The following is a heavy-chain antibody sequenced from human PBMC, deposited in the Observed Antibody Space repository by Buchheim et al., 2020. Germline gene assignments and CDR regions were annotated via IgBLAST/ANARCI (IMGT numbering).Heavy chain of an antibody. Sequence: QVQLQESGPGLVKPSQTLSLTCTVSGGSISSGDYYWSWIRQPPGKGLEWIGYIYYSGSTYYNPSLKSRVTISVDTSKNQFSLKLSSVTAADTAVYYCARVGCSSTSCYIPVHYYYYGTDVWGQGTT. D-gene: IGHD2-2*02. CDR3: ARVGCSSTSCYIPVHYYYYGTDV. CDR1: GGSISSGDYY. J-gene: IGHJ6*02. V-gene: IGHV4-30-4*01. CDR2: IYYSGST.